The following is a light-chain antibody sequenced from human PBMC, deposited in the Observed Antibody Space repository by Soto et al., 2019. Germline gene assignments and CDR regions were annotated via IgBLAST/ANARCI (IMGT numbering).Light chain of an antibody. CDR2: KAS. CDR3: LFYECCPLT. Sequence: DIQMTQSPSTLSASVGDRVSIACRASQSVSTWLAWYQQKPGKAPKLLIYKASTLESGVPSRFSGGGSGTEFTLTISGLQPDDSATYFCLFYECCPLTYVQGTTM. CDR1: QSVSTW. V-gene: IGKV1-5*03. J-gene: IGKJ4*01.